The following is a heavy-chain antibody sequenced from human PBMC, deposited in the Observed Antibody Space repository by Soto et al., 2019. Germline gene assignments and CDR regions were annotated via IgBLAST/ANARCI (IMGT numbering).Heavy chain of an antibody. Sequence: ASVKVSCKASGYTFTGCYMHWVRQAPGQGLEWMGWINPNSGGTNYAQKFQGWVTMTRDTSISTAYMELSRLRSDDTAVYYCARAGVVAAAAGHFDYWGQGTLVTVSS. D-gene: IGHD6-13*01. CDR2: INPNSGGT. V-gene: IGHV1-2*04. CDR3: ARAGVVAAAAGHFDY. J-gene: IGHJ4*02. CDR1: GYTFTGCY.